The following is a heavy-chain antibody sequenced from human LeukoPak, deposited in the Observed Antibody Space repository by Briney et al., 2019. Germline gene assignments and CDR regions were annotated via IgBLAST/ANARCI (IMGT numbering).Heavy chain of an antibody. V-gene: IGHV1-46*01. CDR3: AADTDY. Sequence: ASVKVSCKASGYTFTSRYMHWVRQAPGQGLEWMGLINPSGDTGYAQKFQGRVTATRDTSTSTVYMELSSLISEDTAVYYCAADTDYWGQGTLVTVSS. CDR1: GYTFTSRY. CDR2: INPSGDT. J-gene: IGHJ4*02.